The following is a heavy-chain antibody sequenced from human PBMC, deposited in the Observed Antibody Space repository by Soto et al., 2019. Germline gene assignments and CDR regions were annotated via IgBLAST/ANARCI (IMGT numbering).Heavy chain of an antibody. D-gene: IGHD3-3*01. CDR2: ISGSGGSA. CDR3: AKEPYSDFWSAYYYFDY. CDR1: GFTFGSHA. V-gene: IGHV3-23*01. Sequence: EVQLLESGGGLVQPGGSLRLSCAASGFTFGSHAMIWVRQAPGKGLEWVSAISGSGGSAYYADSVKGRFTISSDNSINTLYLQMNSLRAEDTALYYCAKEPYSDFWSAYYYFDYWGQGTRVTVSS. J-gene: IGHJ4*02.